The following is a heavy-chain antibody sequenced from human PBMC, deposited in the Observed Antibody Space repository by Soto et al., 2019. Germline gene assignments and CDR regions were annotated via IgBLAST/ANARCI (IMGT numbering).Heavy chain of an antibody. CDR3: ARAADQREHYSGLAG. CDR2: INPSGDST. V-gene: IGHV1-46*01. J-gene: IGHJ6*02. D-gene: IGHD1-26*01. Sequence: ASLKVSCKASGYTFSNYYMHWVRHAPGQGLEWMAIINPSGDSTTYPQNLRGRVTVTSDTSTSTVYMELSSLRSEDTAVYYCARAADQREHYSGLAGCGQENTVTV. CDR1: GYTFSNYY.